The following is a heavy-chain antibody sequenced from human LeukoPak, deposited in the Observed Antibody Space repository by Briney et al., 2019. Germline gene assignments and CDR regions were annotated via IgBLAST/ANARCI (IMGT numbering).Heavy chain of an antibody. D-gene: IGHD3-22*01. CDR1: GYTFTRYG. V-gene: IGHV1-18*01. CDR3: ARDGGYYYDSSGYYFEY. Sequence: ASVKVSCKASGYTFTRYGISWVRQAPGQGLEWMGWISDNNVNTNYAQKFQGGVTMSTDTSTNTAYMELRSLRSDDTAVYYCARDGGYYYDSSGYYFEYWGQGTLVTVSS. CDR2: ISDNNVNT. J-gene: IGHJ4*02.